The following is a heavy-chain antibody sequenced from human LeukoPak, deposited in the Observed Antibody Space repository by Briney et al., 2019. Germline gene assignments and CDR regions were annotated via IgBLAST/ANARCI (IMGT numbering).Heavy chain of an antibody. CDR2: IYSGGST. Sequence: GGSLRLSCAASGFTVSSNYMSWVRQAPGKGLEWVSVIYSGGSTYYADSVKGRFTISRDNSKNTLYLQMNSLRAEDTAVYYCASTYSSSWYYFDYWAREPWSPSPQ. V-gene: IGHV3-66*01. CDR3: ASTYSSSWYYFDY. D-gene: IGHD6-13*01. CDR1: GFTVSSNY. J-gene: IGHJ4*02.